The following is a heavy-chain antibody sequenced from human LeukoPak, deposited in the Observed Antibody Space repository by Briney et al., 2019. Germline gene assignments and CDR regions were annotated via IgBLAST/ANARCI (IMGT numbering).Heavy chain of an antibody. D-gene: IGHD6-13*01. CDR2: ISYDGSNK. J-gene: IGHJ2*01. CDR3: ARDSAAAGTALYWYFDL. Sequence: PGRSLRLSCAASGFTFSSYAMHWVRQAPGKGLEWVAVISYDGSNKYYADSVKGRFTISRDNSKNTLYLQMNSLRAEDTAVYYCARDSAAAGTALYWYFDLWGRGTLVTVSS. V-gene: IGHV3-30-3*01. CDR1: GFTFSSYA.